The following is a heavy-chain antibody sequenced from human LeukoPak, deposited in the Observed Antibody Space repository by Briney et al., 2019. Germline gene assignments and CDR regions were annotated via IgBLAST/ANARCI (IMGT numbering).Heavy chain of an antibody. CDR2: IGWNSGGI. V-gene: IGHV3-9*02. Sequence: PRGSPRLSCAASGVTSDDYAMHWGREAPGKGLGRGSGIGWNSGGIAYAASVKGRFTTSRDNAKNSLYLQMNSLRAADTALYYCAKDGGSYGGNRFDYWGQGTLVTVSS. D-gene: IGHD4-23*01. CDR3: AKDGGSYGGNRFDY. J-gene: IGHJ4*02. CDR1: GVTSDDYA.